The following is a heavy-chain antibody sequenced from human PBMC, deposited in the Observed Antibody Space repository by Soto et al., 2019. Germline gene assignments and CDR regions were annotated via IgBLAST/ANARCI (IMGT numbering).Heavy chain of an antibody. V-gene: IGHV1-18*01. CDR3: ARPYCSSTSCYGGDWFDP. CDR1: GYTFTSYG. Sequence: QVQLVQSGAEVKKPGASLKVSCKASGYTFTSYGISWVRQAPGQGLEWMGWISAYNGNTNYAQKLQGRVTMTTDTATSTAYMELRSLRSDDTAVYYCARPYCSSTSCYGGDWFDPWGQGTLVTVSS. D-gene: IGHD2-2*01. CDR2: ISAYNGNT. J-gene: IGHJ5*02.